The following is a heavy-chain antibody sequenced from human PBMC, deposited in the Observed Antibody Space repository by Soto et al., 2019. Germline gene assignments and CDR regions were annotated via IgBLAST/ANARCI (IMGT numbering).Heavy chain of an antibody. V-gene: IGHV3-43*01. CDR3: AKATRTQYCSGGSCASGGMDV. CDR1: GFTFDDYT. J-gene: IGHJ6*02. D-gene: IGHD2-15*01. Sequence: GGSLRLSCAASGFTFDDYTMHWVRQAPGKGLEWVSLISWDGGSTYYADSVKGRFTISRDNSKNSLYLQMNSLRTEDTALYYCAKATRTQYCSGGSCASGGMDVWGQGTTVTVSS. CDR2: ISWDGGST.